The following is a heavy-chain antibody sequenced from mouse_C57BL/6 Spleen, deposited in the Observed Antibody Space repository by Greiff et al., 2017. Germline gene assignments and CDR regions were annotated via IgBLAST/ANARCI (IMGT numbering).Heavy chain of an antibody. J-gene: IGHJ4*01. CDR2: IDPSDSYT. V-gene: IGHV1-59*01. D-gene: IGHD2-4*01. CDR1: GYTFTSYW. Sequence: QVQLQQPGAELVRPGTSVKLSCKASGYTFTSYWMHWVKQRPGQGLEWIGVIDPSDSYTNYNQKFKGKATLTVDTSSSTAYMQLSSLTSEDSAVYYCARGDYDYVGYYYAMDYWGQGTSVTVSS. CDR3: ARGDYDYVGYYYAMDY.